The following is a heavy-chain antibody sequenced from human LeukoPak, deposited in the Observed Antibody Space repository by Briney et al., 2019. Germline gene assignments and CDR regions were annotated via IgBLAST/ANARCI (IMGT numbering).Heavy chain of an antibody. Sequence: PGGSLRLSCAASGFTFSSYAMSWVRQAPGKGLEWVSDISGSGGSRHYADSVKGRFTISRDNSKNTLYLQMNSLRAEDTAVYYCAKAGAIYGVVNPFYLYYMDVWGKGTTVTVSS. CDR3: AKAGAIYGVVNPFYLYYMDV. J-gene: IGHJ6*03. D-gene: IGHD3-3*01. CDR2: ISGSGGSR. V-gene: IGHV3-23*01. CDR1: GFTFSSYA.